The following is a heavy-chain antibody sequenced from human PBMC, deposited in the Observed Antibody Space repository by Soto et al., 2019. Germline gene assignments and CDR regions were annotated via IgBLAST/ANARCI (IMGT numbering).Heavy chain of an antibody. J-gene: IGHJ4*02. CDR2: ISWDGGST. V-gene: IGHV3-43*01. CDR1: GFTFDDYT. CDR3: AGSGPFIDY. Sequence: AGGSLRLSCAASGFTFDDYTMHWVRQAPGKGLEWVSLISWDGGSTYYADSVKGRFTISRDNSKNSLYLQMNSLRTEDTALYYCAGSGPFIDYSGQATLVTVSS. D-gene: IGHD3-10*01.